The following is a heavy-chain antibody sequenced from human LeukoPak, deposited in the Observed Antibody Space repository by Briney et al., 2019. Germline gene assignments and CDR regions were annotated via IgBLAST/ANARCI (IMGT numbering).Heavy chain of an antibody. CDR1: GFTFSDYY. V-gene: IGHV3-11*04. CDR3: AREAKQLRNAFDI. D-gene: IGHD5-18*01. Sequence: GGSLRLSCAASGFTFSDYYMSWIRQAPGKGLEWLSYISSGGTSIFYADSVKGRFTISRDNAKNSLYLQMNSLRAENTAVYYGAREAKQLRNAFDIWGQGTMVTVSS. J-gene: IGHJ3*02. CDR2: ISSGGTSI.